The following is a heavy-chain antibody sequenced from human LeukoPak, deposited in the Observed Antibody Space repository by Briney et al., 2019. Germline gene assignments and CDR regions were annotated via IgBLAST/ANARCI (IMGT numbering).Heavy chain of an antibody. V-gene: IGHV3-74*01. Sequence: GGSLRLSCLAPGFTFSIYNMNWVRQAPGKGLVWVSRINSDGSSTSYADSVKGRFTISRDNAKNTLYLQMNSLRAEDTAVYYCARHYYDSSGYYFPFDYWGQGTLVTVSS. CDR3: ARHYYDSSGYYFPFDY. D-gene: IGHD3-22*01. J-gene: IGHJ4*02. CDR1: GFTFSIYN. CDR2: INSDGSST.